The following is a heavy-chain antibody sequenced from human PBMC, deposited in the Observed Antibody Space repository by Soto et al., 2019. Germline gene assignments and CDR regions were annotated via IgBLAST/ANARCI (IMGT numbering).Heavy chain of an antibody. J-gene: IGHJ2*01. CDR2: INPSGSRT. CDR3: AKTPRGGDYGDWYFDL. D-gene: IGHD4-17*01. V-gene: IGHV3-23*05. Sequence: EVQLLESGGALVQPGGSLRLSCAASEFTFSTSGMTWVRLAPGRGLDYVSAINPSGSRTYYADSVKGRFTISRDNSKNTLYLQLNSLRAEDTAIYYCAKTPRGGDYGDWYFDLWGRGTLVNVSP. CDR1: EFTFSTSG.